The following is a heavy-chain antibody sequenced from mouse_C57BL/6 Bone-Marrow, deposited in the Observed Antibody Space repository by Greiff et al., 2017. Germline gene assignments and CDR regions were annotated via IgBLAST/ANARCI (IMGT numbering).Heavy chain of an antibody. V-gene: IGHV1-81*01. Sequence: QVQLQQSGAELARPGASVKLSCKASGYTFTSYGISWVKQRTGQGLEWIGEIYPRSGNTYSNEKFKGKATLTADKSSSTAYMELRSLTSEDSAVYFCARSVTTVVARDYWGQGTTLTVSS. D-gene: IGHD1-1*01. CDR2: IYPRSGNT. CDR3: ARSVTTVVARDY. CDR1: GYTFTSYG. J-gene: IGHJ2*01.